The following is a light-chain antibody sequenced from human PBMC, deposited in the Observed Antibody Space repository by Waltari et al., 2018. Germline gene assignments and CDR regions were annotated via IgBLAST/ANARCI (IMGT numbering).Light chain of an antibody. J-gene: IGLJ2*01. CDR2: EDS. V-gene: IGLV3-10*01. Sequence: SSELTQPPSVSVSPGPTATITCSGDALPKTFAPWYQQKSGQAPVLVIYEDSKRPAGVPVRCSGSSSGPMATLTINGAQVDDEGHYYCYSTDINGDSHFGGGTKLTVL. CDR1: ALPKTF. CDR3: YSTDINGDSH.